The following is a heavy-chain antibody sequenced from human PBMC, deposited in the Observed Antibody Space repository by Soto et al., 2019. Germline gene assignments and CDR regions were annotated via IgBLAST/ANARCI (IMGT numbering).Heavy chain of an antibody. CDR3: AHSPRRGPQIYTFDI. V-gene: IGHV2-5*02. D-gene: IGHD3-10*01. Sequence: QISLKESGPTLVKPTQSLTLICTFSGFSLSTDAVGVGWIRQPPGKALEWLALIYWDDAEHYSPSLKTRLTIAKDTSKNQVVLTLTNMDPVDTATYFCAHSPRRGPQIYTFDIWGHGTMVTVSS. CDR2: IYWDDAE. J-gene: IGHJ3*02. CDR1: GFSLSTDAVG.